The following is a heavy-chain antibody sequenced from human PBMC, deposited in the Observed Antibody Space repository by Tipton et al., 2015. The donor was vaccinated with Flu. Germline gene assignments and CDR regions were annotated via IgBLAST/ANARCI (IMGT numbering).Heavy chain of an antibody. D-gene: IGHD3-10*01. J-gene: IGHJ3*02. CDR3: ARRGRRSVAFDI. CDR1: GGSISSYY. CDR2: IYTSGST. V-gene: IGHV4-4*07. Sequence: LRLSCTVSGGSISSYYWSWIRQPAGKGLEWIGRIYTSGSTNYNPSLKSRVTISVDTSKNQFSLKLSSVTAADTAVYYCARRGRRSVAFDIWGQGTMVTVSS.